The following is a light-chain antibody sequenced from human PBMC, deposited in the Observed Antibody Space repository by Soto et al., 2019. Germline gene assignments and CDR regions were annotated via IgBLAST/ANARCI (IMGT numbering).Light chain of an antibody. Sequence: DIQMTQSPSTLSASVGDRVTVTCRASQGISASLAWFQQRPGKAPKLLIYDVSSLESGVPSRFSGSGSGTEFTLTISSLQPDDFATYYCQQYSTFWTIGQGTKVEI. V-gene: IGKV1-5*01. J-gene: IGKJ1*01. CDR3: QQYSTFWT. CDR2: DVS. CDR1: QGISAS.